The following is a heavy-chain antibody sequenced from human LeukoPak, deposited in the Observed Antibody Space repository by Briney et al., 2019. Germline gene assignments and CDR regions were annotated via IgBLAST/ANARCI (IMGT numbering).Heavy chain of an antibody. Sequence: ASVKVSCKASGYTFTSYYMHWVRQAPGQGLEWMGIINPSGGSTSYAQKFQGRVTMTRDTSTSTVYMELSSLRSEDTVVYYCARVYYDSSGYYPKHAFDIWGQGTMVTVSS. V-gene: IGHV1-46*03. CDR1: GYTFTSYY. CDR3: ARVYYDSSGYYPKHAFDI. CDR2: INPSGGST. J-gene: IGHJ3*02. D-gene: IGHD3-22*01.